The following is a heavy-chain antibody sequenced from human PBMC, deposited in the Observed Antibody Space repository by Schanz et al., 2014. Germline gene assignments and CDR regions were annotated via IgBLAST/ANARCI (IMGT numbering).Heavy chain of an antibody. V-gene: IGHV3-23*01. CDR3: ARLDPYCRSGTCSRAFDF. D-gene: IGHD2-15*01. CDR1: GFAFSSYG. Sequence: EMQLLESGGGLAQPGGSLRLSCLASGFAFSSYGMNWLRQAPGKGLEWVSAMNESHSTIYYADSVRGRFTISRDNAENTLFLQMNSLRTEDTAVYYCARLDPYCRSGTCSRAFDFWGQGTLVTVSS. J-gene: IGHJ4*02. CDR2: MNESHSTI.